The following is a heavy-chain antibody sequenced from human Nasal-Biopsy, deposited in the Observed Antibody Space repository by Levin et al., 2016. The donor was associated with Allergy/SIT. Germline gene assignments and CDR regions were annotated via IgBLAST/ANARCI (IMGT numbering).Heavy chain of an antibody. CDR3: ARGGSPGRYYMDV. CDR1: GYTLTTYG. Sequence: ASVKVSCKASGYTLTTYGFSWVRQAPGQGLEWMGWISTYNGKTNYAQKFQGRVTMTTDTSTSTAYMEVTTLRSDDTAVYYCARGGSPGRYYMDVWGNGTTVTVSS. CDR2: ISTYNGKT. D-gene: IGHD3-16*01. V-gene: IGHV1-18*04. J-gene: IGHJ6*03.